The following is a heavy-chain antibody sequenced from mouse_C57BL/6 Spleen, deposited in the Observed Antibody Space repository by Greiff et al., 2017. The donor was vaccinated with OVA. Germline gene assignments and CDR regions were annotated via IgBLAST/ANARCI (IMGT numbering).Heavy chain of an antibody. CDR1: GFTFSSYT. V-gene: IGHV5-9*01. J-gene: IGHJ2*01. CDR3: ARLYYSNSYFDY. CDR2: ISGGGGNT. Sequence: EVMLVESGGGLVKPGGSLKLSCAASGFTFSSYTMSWVRQTPEKRLEWVATISGGGGNTYYPDSVKGRFTISRDNAKNTLYLQMSSLRSEDTALYYCARLYYSNSYFDYWGQGTTLTVSS. D-gene: IGHD2-5*01.